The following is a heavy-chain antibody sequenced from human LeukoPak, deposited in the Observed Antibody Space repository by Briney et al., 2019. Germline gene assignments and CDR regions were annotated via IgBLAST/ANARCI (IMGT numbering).Heavy chain of an antibody. CDR2: VSSSGVNT. D-gene: IGHD2-21*02. CDR3: AKRDRPCSGDCSAPYYFDY. CDR1: GFTFSNYA. V-gene: IGHV3-23*01. Sequence: GGSLRLSCAASGFTFSNYAMSWVRQAPGKGLEWVSSVSSSGVNTYYADSVKGRFTISRDNSRNTVYLQISSLRTEDTAVYYCAKRDRPCSGDCSAPYYFDYWGQGTLVTVSS. J-gene: IGHJ4*02.